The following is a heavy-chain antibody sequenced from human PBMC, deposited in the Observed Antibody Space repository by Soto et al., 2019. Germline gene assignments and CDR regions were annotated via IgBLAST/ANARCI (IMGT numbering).Heavy chain of an antibody. J-gene: IGHJ5*02. CDR3: ARWGVDTAMVTEWFDP. D-gene: IGHD5-18*01. Sequence: QVQLQESGPGLVKPSETLSLTCTVSGGSINSYYWSWIRQPPGKGLEWIGYIYYSGRTNYNPSLKSRVTMSVATSKNQFSLKLSSVTAADTAVYYCARWGVDTAMVTEWFDPWGQGTLVTVSS. CDR2: IYYSGRT. V-gene: IGHV4-59*08. CDR1: GGSINSYY.